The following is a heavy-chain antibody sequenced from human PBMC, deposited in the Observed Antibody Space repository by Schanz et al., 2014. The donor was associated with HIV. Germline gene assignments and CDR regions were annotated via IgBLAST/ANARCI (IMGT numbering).Heavy chain of an antibody. CDR2: KWYDGRNK. V-gene: IGHV3-33*01. Sequence: QVDLVESGGGVVQPGRSLRLSCTASGFTFNNYGMQWVRQAPGKGLGWLAAKWYDGRNKFYADSLRGRFTISRDNSKNTLYLQMNSLRVEDTAVYYCARDLHDYGDARTDYWGQGILVTVSS. CDR3: ARDLHDYGDARTDY. CDR1: GFTFNNYG. D-gene: IGHD4-17*01. J-gene: IGHJ4*02.